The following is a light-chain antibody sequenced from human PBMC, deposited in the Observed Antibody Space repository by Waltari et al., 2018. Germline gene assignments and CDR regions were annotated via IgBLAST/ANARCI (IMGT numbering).Light chain of an antibody. CDR1: SSNIGNNY. Sequence: QSVLTQPPSVSATPGQKVTISCSGSSSNIGNNYVPWFQHLPGTAPKLLIYDNSKRPSGTPDRFSGSKSGTSATLGITGLQTGDEADYYCATWDSSLSAGVVFGGGTKLTVL. CDR3: ATWDSSLSAGVV. V-gene: IGLV1-51*01. CDR2: DNS. J-gene: IGLJ2*01.